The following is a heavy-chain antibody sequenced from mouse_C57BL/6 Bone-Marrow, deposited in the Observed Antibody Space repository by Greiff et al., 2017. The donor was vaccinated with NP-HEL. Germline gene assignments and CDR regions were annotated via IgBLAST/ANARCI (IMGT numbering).Heavy chain of an antibody. Sequence: EVQGVESGGGLVKPGGSLKLSCAASGFTFSDYGMHWVRQAPEKGLEWVAYISRGSRTIYYADTVKGRFTLSRDNAKNTLFLQMTSLRSEDTAMYCCAKTLRPYYFDYWGQGTTLTVSS. CDR3: AKTLRPYYFDY. D-gene: IGHD1-2*01. CDR2: ISRGSRTI. J-gene: IGHJ2*01. V-gene: IGHV5-17*01. CDR1: GFTFSDYG.